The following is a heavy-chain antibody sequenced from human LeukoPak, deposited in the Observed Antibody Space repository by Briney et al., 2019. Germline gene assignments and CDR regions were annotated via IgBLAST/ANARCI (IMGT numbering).Heavy chain of an antibody. J-gene: IGHJ4*02. V-gene: IGHV4-59*01. CDR2: VSYSGST. CDR3: ARENDRYGRIDY. CDR1: GGPISSYY. Sequence: SETLSLTCTVFGGPISSYYWSWVRQPPGKGLEWIGYVSYSGSTDYNPSLKSRVIISIDTSKNQFSLRLRSVTAADTAVYYCARENDRYGRIDYWGQGTQVTVSS. D-gene: IGHD5-18*01.